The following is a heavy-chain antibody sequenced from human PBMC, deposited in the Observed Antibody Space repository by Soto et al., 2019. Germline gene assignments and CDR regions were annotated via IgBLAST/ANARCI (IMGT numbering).Heavy chain of an antibody. CDR1: GGSISNYC. V-gene: IGHV4-59*08. Sequence: QVQLQESGPGLVKPSETLSLTCTVSGGSISNYCWSWIRQPPGKGLEWIGYIYFSGSTNYNPSLKSRVTLSVDTSKNQFSLKLSSVTAADTAVYYCARRYGGAVDYWGQGTLVTVSS. CDR2: IYFSGST. J-gene: IGHJ4*02. D-gene: IGHD3-10*01. CDR3: ARRYGGAVDY.